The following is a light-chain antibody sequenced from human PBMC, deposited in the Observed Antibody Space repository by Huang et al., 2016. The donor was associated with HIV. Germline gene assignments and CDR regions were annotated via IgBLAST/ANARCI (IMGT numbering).Light chain of an antibody. V-gene: IGKV1-5*03. CDR2: MAS. CDR1: QSISNY. CDR3: QQYNSYRT. J-gene: IGKJ1*01. Sequence: DIQMTQSPSTLSASVGDRVTITCRARQSISNYLAWYQQKPGKARKLLVYMASTLESVVPSRFSGSGSATGFTLTISSLQPDDFATYYCQQYNSYRTFGQGTKVEIK.